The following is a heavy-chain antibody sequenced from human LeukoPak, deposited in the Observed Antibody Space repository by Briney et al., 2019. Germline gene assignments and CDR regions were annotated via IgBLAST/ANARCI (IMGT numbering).Heavy chain of an antibody. J-gene: IGHJ4*02. CDR1: GFTFSSYW. CDR2: INGDGRNI. V-gene: IGHV3-74*01. CDR3: AKVRSRVLRFLEWSTFDY. D-gene: IGHD3-3*01. Sequence: GGSLRLSCVASGFTFSSYWMHWVRQDPRKGLVWVSRINGDGRNINYADSVRGRFTISRDNAKNTLYLQMNSLRAEDTAVYYCAKVRSRVLRFLEWSTFDYWGQGTLVTVSS.